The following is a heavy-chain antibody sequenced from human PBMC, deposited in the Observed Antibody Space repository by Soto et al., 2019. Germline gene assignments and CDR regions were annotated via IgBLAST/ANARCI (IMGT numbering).Heavy chain of an antibody. J-gene: IGHJ6*03. CDR2: IYYSGST. Sequence: SETLSLTCTVSGGSISSYYWSWIRQPPGKGLEWIGYIYYSGSTNYNPSLKSRVTISVDTSKNQFSLKLSSVTAADTAVYYCARRLRIVEHDNYYYYYMDVWGKGTTVTVSS. D-gene: IGHD1-26*01. CDR1: GGSISSYY. V-gene: IGHV4-59*08. CDR3: ARRLRIVEHDNYYYYYMDV.